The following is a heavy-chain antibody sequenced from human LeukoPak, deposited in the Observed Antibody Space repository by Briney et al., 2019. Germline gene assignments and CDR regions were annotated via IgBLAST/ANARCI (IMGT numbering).Heavy chain of an antibody. D-gene: IGHD3-10*01. V-gene: IGHV4-34*01. CDR2: INHSGST. Sequence: SETLSLTCAVYGGSFSGYYWSWIRQPPGKGLEWIGEINHSGSTNYNPSLKSRVTISVDTSKNQFSLKLSSVTAADTAVYYCARARGAPITMVRGVIMNWFDPWGQGTLVTVSS. J-gene: IGHJ5*02. CDR1: GGSFSGYY. CDR3: ARARGAPITMVRGVIMNWFDP.